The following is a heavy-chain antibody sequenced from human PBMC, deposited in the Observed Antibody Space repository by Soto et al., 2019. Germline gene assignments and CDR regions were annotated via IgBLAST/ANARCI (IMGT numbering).Heavy chain of an antibody. Sequence: GGSLRLSCAASGFTLCIYSMNWVRQAPGKGLEWVSSISSSSSYIYYADSVKGRFTISRDNAKNSLYLQMNTLRAEDTAVYYCARSPGRDGYNNFDYWRQGTLVTVS. J-gene: IGHJ4*02. CDR3: ARSPGRDGYNNFDY. CDR2: ISSSSSYI. CDR1: GFTLCIYS. D-gene: IGHD1-1*01. V-gene: IGHV3-21*01.